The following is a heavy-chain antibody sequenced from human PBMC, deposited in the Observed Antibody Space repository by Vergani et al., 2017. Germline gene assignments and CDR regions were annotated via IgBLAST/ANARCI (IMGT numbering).Heavy chain of an antibody. CDR2: ISYDGSNK. V-gene: IGHV3-30-3*01. CDR3: ARGRYCRSTCCPDAFDI. J-gene: IGHJ3*02. Sequence: QVQLVESGGGVVQPGRSLRLSCAASGFTFSSYAMHWVRQAPGKGLEWVAVISYDGSNKYYADSVKGRFTIYRDNSKNTLYLQMNSLRAEDTAVYYCARGRYCRSTCCPDAFDIWGQGTMVTVSS. CDR1: GFTFSSYA. D-gene: IGHD2-2*01.